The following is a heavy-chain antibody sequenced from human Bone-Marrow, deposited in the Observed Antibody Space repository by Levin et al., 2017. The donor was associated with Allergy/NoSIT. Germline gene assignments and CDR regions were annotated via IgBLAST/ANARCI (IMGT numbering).Heavy chain of an antibody. D-gene: IGHD5-24*01. CDR1: GYTLTELS. Sequence: GESLKISCKVSGYTLTELSMHWVRQAPGKGLEWMGGFDPEDGETIYAQKFQGRVTMTEDTSTDTAYMELSSLRSEDTAVYYCATDSDGYDYWGQGTLVTVSS. V-gene: IGHV1-24*01. CDR2: FDPEDGET. CDR3: ATDSDGYDY. J-gene: IGHJ4*02.